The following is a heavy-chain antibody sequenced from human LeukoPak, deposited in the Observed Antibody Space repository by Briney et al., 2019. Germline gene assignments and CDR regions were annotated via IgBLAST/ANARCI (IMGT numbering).Heavy chain of an antibody. V-gene: IGHV3-23*01. CDR1: GFTFSNYA. CDR3: AKWGDYDFLTGYYVSDY. J-gene: IGHJ4*02. Sequence: QPGGSLRLSCAASGFTFSNYAMSWVRQAPGKGLEWVSAITGSGGNTYYADSVKGRFTISRDNSKNTVFLQMNSLRAEDTAVYYWAKWGDYDFLTGYYVSDYWGQGTLVTVSS. CDR2: ITGSGGNT. D-gene: IGHD3-9*01.